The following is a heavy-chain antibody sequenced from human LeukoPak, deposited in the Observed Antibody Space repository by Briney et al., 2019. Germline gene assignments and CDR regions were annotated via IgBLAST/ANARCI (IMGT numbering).Heavy chain of an antibody. J-gene: IGHJ3*02. Sequence: PSQTLSLTCTVSGGSISSGSYYWSWIRQPAGKGLEWIGRIYTSGSTNYNPSLKSRVTVSVDTSKNQFSLKLSSVTAADTAVYYCARDTHYDLWAFDIWGQGTMVTVSS. D-gene: IGHD3-3*01. CDR1: GGSISSGSYY. CDR2: IYTSGST. V-gene: IGHV4-61*02. CDR3: ARDTHYDLWAFDI.